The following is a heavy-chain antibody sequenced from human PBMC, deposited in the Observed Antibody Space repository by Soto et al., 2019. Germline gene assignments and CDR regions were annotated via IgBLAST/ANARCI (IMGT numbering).Heavy chain of an antibody. CDR3: ARGTLMDYYDSSGYYFDY. CDR1: GGSFNGYY. Sequence: PSETLSLICTVSGGSFNGYYWSWIRQPAGKGLESIGRMYTSGSTNYNPSLKSRVTMSIDTSENQFSLKLTSVTAADTAVYYCARGTLMDYYDSSGYYFDYWGQGTPVTVSS. V-gene: IGHV4-4*07. CDR2: MYTSGST. J-gene: IGHJ4*02. D-gene: IGHD3-22*01.